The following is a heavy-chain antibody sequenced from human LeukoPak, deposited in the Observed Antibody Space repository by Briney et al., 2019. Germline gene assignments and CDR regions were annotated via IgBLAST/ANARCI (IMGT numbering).Heavy chain of an antibody. Sequence: GGSLRLSCAASGLIFSNFWMTWVRQAPGKGLEWVANIKHDGSEKHYLDSVEGRFTISRDNAKNSLYLQMNSLRAEDTAVYYCARVPISSSGSLDYWGQGTLVTVSS. V-gene: IGHV3-7*01. J-gene: IGHJ4*02. CDR2: IKHDGSEK. D-gene: IGHD1-26*01. CDR3: ARVPISSSGSLDY. CDR1: GLIFSNFW.